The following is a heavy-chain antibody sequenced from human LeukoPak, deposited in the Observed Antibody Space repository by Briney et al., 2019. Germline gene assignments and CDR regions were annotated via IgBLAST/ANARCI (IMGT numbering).Heavy chain of an antibody. V-gene: IGHV3-21*01. D-gene: IGHD2-21*02. CDR1: GFTFSSYS. Sequence: GGSLRLSCAASGFTFSSYSMNWVRQAPGKGLEWVSSISSSSSYIYYADSVKGRFTISRDNAKNSLYLQMNSLRAEDTAVYYCARVKGHIVVVTAQNAFDIWGQGTMVTVSS. J-gene: IGHJ3*02. CDR2: ISSSSSYI. CDR3: ARVKGHIVVVTAQNAFDI.